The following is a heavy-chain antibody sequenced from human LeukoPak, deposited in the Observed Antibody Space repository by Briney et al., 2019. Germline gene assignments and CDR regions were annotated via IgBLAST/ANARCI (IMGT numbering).Heavy chain of an antibody. Sequence: SETLSLTCTVSGGSISSSSYYWGWIRQPPGKGLEWIGSIYYSGSTYYNPSFKSRVTISVDTSKNQFSLKLSSVTAADTAVYYCARDREIVDGSFDYWGQGTLVTVSS. CDR3: ARDREIVDGSFDY. V-gene: IGHV4-39*07. J-gene: IGHJ4*02. CDR2: IYYSGST. CDR1: GGSISSSSYY. D-gene: IGHD3-22*01.